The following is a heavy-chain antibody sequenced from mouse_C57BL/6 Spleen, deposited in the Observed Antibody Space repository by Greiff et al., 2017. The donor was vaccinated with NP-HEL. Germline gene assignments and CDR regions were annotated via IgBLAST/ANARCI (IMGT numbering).Heavy chain of an antibody. D-gene: IGHD1-1*01. V-gene: IGHV1-53*01. Sequence: QVQLQQSGTELVKPGASVKLSCKASGYTFTSYWMHWVKQRPGQGLEWIGNINPSNGGTNYNEKFKSKATLTVDKSSSTAYMQLSSLTSEDSAVYYCARVTTVEGTFAYWGQGTLVTVSA. CDR3: ARVTTVEGTFAY. CDR2: INPSNGGT. CDR1: GYTFTSYW. J-gene: IGHJ3*01.